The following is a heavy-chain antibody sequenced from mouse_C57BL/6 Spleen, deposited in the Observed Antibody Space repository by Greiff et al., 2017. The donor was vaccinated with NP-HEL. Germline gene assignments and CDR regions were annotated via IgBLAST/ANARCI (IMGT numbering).Heavy chain of an antibody. V-gene: IGHV1-26*01. J-gene: IGHJ3*01. CDR3: ARGDYYGSGGFAY. Sequence: EVQLQQSGPELVKPGASVKISCKASGYTFTDYYMNWVKQSHGKSLEWIGDINPNNGGTSYNQQFKGKATLTVDKSSSTAYMELRSLTSEDSAVYYCARGDYYGSGGFAYWGQGTLVTVSA. CDR1: GYTFTDYY. D-gene: IGHD1-1*01. CDR2: INPNNGGT.